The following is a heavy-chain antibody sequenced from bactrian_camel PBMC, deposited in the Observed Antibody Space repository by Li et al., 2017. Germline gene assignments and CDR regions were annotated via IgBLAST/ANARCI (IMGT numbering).Heavy chain of an antibody. Sequence: HVQLVESGGGSVQSGGSLRLSCVASRYTAGSMGWFRQVPGKEREALAAMSTGTGDTYYRNSVKGRFTISQDKAKNTLYLQMNDLKPEDTATYWCSSRACRYGSTGQGTQVTVS. D-gene: IGHD3*01. CDR2: MSTGTGDT. J-gene: IGHJ4*01. CDR1: RYTAGS. V-gene: IGHV3S54*01.